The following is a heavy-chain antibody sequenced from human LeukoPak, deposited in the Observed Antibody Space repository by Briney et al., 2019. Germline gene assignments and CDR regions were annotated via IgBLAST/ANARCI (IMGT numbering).Heavy chain of an antibody. J-gene: IGHJ4*02. V-gene: IGHV4-39*01. CDR3: ARQDSTGYYDYYFDY. CDR1: GGSIISTTYY. CDR2: ISYTGNT. D-gene: IGHD3-22*01. Sequence: SETLSLTCTVSGGSIISTTYYWGWIRQPPGQGLEWIGTISYTGNTYYNPSLKSRVTISVDTSKNQFSLKLTSVTAADTTVYYCARQDSTGYYDYYFDYWGQGTLVTVSS.